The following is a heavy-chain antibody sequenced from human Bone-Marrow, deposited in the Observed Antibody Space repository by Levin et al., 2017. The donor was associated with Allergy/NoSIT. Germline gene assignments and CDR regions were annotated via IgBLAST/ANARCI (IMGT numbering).Heavy chain of an antibody. J-gene: IGHJ4*02. CDR2: IYYSGST. CDR1: GGSISSSSYY. D-gene: IGHD6-13*01. Sequence: SQTLSLTCTVSGGSISSSSYYWGWIRQPPGKGLEWIGSIYYSGSTYYNPSLKSRVTISVDTSKNQFSLKLSSVTAADTAVYYCARDWSDYSSSWYYFDYWGQGTLVTVSS. V-gene: IGHV4-39*07. CDR3: ARDWSDYSSSWYYFDY.